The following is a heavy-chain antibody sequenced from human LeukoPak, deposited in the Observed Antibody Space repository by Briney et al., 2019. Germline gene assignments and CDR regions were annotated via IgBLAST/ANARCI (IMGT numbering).Heavy chain of an antibody. CDR1: GFTFSSYN. V-gene: IGHV3-21*01. D-gene: IGHD3-22*01. Sequence: RGSLRLSCAASGFTFSSYNMNWVRQAPGKGLEWVSSISSSSSYIYYADSVKGRFTISRDNAKNSLYLQMNSLRAEDTAVYYCAREGDYYDSSGYPDYWGQGTLVTVSS. CDR3: AREGDYYDSSGYPDY. CDR2: ISSSSSYI. J-gene: IGHJ4*02.